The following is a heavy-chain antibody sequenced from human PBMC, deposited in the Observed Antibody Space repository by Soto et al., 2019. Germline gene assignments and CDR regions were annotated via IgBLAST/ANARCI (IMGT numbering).Heavy chain of an antibody. CDR3: AKDPTTWIQTSDWFDP. CDR1: GFTFSCYA. V-gene: IGHV3-23*01. Sequence: PGGSLRLSCAASGFTFSCYAMSWVRQAPGKGLEWVSAISGSGGSTYYADSVKGRFTISRDNSKNTLYLQMNSLRAEDTAVYYCAKDPTTWIQTSDWFDPWGQGTLVTVSS. J-gene: IGHJ5*02. CDR2: ISGSGGST. D-gene: IGHD5-18*01.